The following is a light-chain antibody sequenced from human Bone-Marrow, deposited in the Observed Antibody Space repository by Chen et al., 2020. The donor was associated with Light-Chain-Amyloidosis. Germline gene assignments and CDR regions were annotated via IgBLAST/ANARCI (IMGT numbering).Light chain of an antibody. Sequence: SYVLTQPLPVSVAPGQTVSLSCGGCDLACKSVHWYQQRPGQAPVLVMYNDDDRPSGIPERFSGSNAGRAATLTITRVEAGDEADYYCQVWDTRSDKKVFGGGTRLTVL. CDR1: DLACKS. V-gene: IGLV3-21*01. J-gene: IGLJ3*02. CDR3: QVWDTRSDKKV. CDR2: NDD.